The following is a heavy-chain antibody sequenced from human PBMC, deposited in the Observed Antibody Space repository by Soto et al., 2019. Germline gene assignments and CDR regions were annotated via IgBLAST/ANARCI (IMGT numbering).Heavy chain of an antibody. V-gene: IGHV3-43*01. Sequence: VQLVESGGVVVQPGGSLRLSCAASGFTFDDYTMHWVRQAPGKGLEWVSLISWDGGSTYYADSVKGRFTISRDNSKNSLYLQMNSLRTEDTALYYCAKGGYSSSWSGWFDPWGQGTLVTVSS. CDR3: AKGGYSSSWSGWFDP. CDR2: ISWDGGST. J-gene: IGHJ5*02. D-gene: IGHD6-13*01. CDR1: GFTFDDYT.